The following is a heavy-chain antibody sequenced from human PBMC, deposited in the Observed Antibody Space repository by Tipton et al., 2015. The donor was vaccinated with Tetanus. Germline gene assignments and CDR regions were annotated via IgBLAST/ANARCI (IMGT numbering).Heavy chain of an antibody. J-gene: IGHJ4*02. V-gene: IGHV4-61*08. Sequence: LRLSCTVSGGSLRGGDHQWNWIRQSPGKGLEWLAYISYSGSTNSNYDLRSRITISRDTSRNQFSLNLTSVTAADTAVYYCARGGEQWALRYFQYWGQGTLVTVSS. CDR1: GGSLRGGDHQ. CDR2: ISYSGST. CDR3: ARGGEQWALRYFQY. D-gene: IGHD1/OR15-1a*01.